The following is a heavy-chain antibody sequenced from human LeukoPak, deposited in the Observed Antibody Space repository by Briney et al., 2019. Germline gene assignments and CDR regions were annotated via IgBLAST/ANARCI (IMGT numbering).Heavy chain of an antibody. CDR2: IKEEGYEK. V-gene: IGHV3-7*01. CDR3: ARAGLLWFGESWMDV. Sequence: PGGSLRLSCTASGFTFSKYWMTWVRQAPGKGLEWVANIKEEGYEKHYVDSVKGRFTISRDNAKNSLYLQMNSLRDEDTALYYCARAGLLWFGESWMDVWGQGTTVTVSS. CDR1: GFTFSKYW. J-gene: IGHJ6*02. D-gene: IGHD3-10*01.